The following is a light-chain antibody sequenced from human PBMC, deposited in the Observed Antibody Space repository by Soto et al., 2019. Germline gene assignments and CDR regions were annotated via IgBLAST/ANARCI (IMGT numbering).Light chain of an antibody. CDR1: QSVSSN. CDR3: QHYNGWPPFT. Sequence: EIVMTQSPATLSVSPGERATLSCRASQSVSSNLAWYQQKPGQAPRLLIYGASTRATVIPARFSGSGSGTEFTLTISSLQSEDFAVYYCQHYNGWPPFTFGPGTKVDIK. V-gene: IGKV3-15*01. J-gene: IGKJ3*01. CDR2: GAS.